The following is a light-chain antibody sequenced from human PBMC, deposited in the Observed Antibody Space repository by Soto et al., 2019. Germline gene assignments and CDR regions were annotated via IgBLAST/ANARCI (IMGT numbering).Light chain of an antibody. CDR2: GAS. CDR1: QSISNY. V-gene: IGKV3-20*01. Sequence: EIGLTQSPCALSLSPGERATLSCRASQSISNYLAWFRQKPGQAPRLLIYGASSRATGIPDRFSGSGSGTDFTLTISRLEPEDFAVYYSQQYGNLITFGQGTRLE. CDR3: QQYGNLIT. J-gene: IGKJ5*01.